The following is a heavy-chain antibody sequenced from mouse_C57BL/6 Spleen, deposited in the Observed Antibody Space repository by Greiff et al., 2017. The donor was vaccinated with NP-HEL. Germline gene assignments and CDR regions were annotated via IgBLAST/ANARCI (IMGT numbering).Heavy chain of an antibody. CDR1: GFTFSSYA. J-gene: IGHJ2*01. CDR3: ARAQYYGSSGGFDY. CDR2: ISDGGSYT. Sequence: EVMLVESGGGLVKPGGSLKLSCAASGFTFSSYAMSWVRQTPEKRLEWVATISDGGSYTYYPDNVKGRFTISRDNAKNNLYLQRSHLKSEDTAMYYCARAQYYGSSGGFDYWGQGTTLTVSS. V-gene: IGHV5-4*03. D-gene: IGHD1-1*01.